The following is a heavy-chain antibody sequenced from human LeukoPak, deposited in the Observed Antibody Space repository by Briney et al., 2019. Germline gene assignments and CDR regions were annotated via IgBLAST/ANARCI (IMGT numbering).Heavy chain of an antibody. CDR3: ASDKNYFDISGYYTY. Sequence: SETLSLTCTVSGYSISSGYYWGWIRQPPGKGLEWIGNIYHSGSTYYNPSLKSRVTISIDTSKNQFSLKLTSVTAADTAVYYCASDKNYFDISGYYTYWGQGTLVTVSS. J-gene: IGHJ4*02. CDR2: IYHSGST. V-gene: IGHV4-38-2*02. D-gene: IGHD3-22*01. CDR1: GYSISSGYY.